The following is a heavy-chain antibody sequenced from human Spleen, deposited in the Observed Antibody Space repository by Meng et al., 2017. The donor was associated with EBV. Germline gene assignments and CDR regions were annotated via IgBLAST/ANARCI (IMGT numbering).Heavy chain of an antibody. CDR3: ARGRTVARSPWSDP. CDR1: GGSVSGFY. J-gene: IGHJ5*02. D-gene: IGHD6-6*01. V-gene: IGHV4-34*01. CDR2: SNHSGST. Sequence: VQLQQWGAGLLKPSATLSLTCAVYGGSVSGFYWIWIRQSPEKGLEWIGESNHSGSTTYNPSLKSRVTISVDTSKDQFSLRLTSVTAADTAIYYCARGRTVARSPWSDPWGQGTLVTVSS.